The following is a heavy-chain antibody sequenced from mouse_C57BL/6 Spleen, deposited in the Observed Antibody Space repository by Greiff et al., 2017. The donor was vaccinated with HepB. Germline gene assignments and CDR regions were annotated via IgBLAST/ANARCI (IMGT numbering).Heavy chain of an antibody. CDR1: GFTFSSYA. D-gene: IGHD2-5*01. Sequence: EVKLMESGGGLVKPGGSLKLSCAASGFTFSSYAMSWVRQTPEKRLEWVATISDGGSYTYYPDNVKGRFTISRDNAKNNLYLQMSHLKSEDTAMYYCAREYSNYEDWYFDVWGTGTTVTVSS. CDR3: AREYSNYEDWYFDV. V-gene: IGHV5-4*01. CDR2: ISDGGSYT. J-gene: IGHJ1*03.